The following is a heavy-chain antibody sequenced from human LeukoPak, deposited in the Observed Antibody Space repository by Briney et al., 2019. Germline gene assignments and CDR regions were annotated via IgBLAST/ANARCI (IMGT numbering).Heavy chain of an antibody. V-gene: IGHV4-59*08. CDR3: ARGLLGWQQFSNWFDP. CDR1: GGSISSYY. CDR2: IYYSGST. D-gene: IGHD5-24*01. Sequence: PSETLSLTCTVSGGSISSYYWSWIRQPPGKGLEWIGYIYYSGSTNYNPSLKSRVTISVDTSKNQFSLKLSSVTAADTAVYYCARGLLGWQQFSNWFDPWGQGTLVTVSS. J-gene: IGHJ5*02.